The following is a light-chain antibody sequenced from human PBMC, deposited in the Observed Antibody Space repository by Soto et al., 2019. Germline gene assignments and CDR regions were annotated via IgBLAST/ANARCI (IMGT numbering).Light chain of an antibody. Sequence: SPLTQPASVSWSRGQSITISGTATSSDVGSYNLVSWYQQHPGKAPKLMIYEGTKRPSGVSNRFSGSKYGNTASLTISGLQAEDEAEYYCCSYASSITYVFGTGTKVTLL. CDR3: CSYASSITYV. V-gene: IGLV2-23*01. CDR2: EGT. J-gene: IGLJ1*01. CDR1: SSDVGSYNL.